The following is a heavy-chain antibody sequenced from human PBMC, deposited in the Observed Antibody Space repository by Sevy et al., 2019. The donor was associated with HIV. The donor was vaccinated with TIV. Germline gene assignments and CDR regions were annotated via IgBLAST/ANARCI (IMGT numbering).Heavy chain of an antibody. D-gene: IGHD3-22*01. Sequence: GGSLRLSCAASGFTFSSYAMSWVRQAPGKGLEWVSAISGSGGSTYYADSVKGRFTISRDNSKNTLYLQMNSLRAEDTAVYYSTKVRGGLNYYDSSGYPKHDAFDIWGQGTMVTVS. CDR3: TKVRGGLNYYDSSGYPKHDAFDI. CDR2: ISGSGGST. V-gene: IGHV3-23*01. CDR1: GFTFSSYA. J-gene: IGHJ3*02.